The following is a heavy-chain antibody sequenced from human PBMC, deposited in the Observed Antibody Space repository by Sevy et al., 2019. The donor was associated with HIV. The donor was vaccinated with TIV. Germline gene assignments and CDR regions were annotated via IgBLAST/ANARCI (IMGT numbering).Heavy chain of an antibody. CDR2: INAGNGNT. CDR1: GYTFTSYA. J-gene: IGHJ6*02. Sequence: ASVKVSCKASGYTFTSYAMHWVRQAPGQRLEWMGWINAGNGNTKYSQKFQGRVTITRDTSASTAYMELSSLRSEDTAVYYCAKEIKRGPPRHVGMDVWGQGTTVTVSS. D-gene: IGHD3-10*01. CDR3: AKEIKRGPPRHVGMDV. V-gene: IGHV1-3*01.